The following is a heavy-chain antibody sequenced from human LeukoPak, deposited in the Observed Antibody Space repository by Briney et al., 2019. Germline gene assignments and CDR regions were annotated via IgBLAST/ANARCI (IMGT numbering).Heavy chain of an antibody. CDR2: ISSGGTYI. V-gene: IGHV3-21*01. Sequence: NPGRALRLSCAASGFTFSSYSMNWVRQAPGKGLEWVSSISSGGTYIYYADSVRGRFTISRDNAKDSLYLQMNSLRAEDTAVYYCARDRSTSDYWGQGTLVTVSS. J-gene: IGHJ4*02. CDR1: GFTFSSYS. CDR3: ARDRSTSDY. D-gene: IGHD6-13*01.